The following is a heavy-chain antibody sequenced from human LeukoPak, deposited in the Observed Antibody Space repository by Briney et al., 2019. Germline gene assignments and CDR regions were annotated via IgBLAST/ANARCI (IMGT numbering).Heavy chain of an antibody. CDR1: GFTFSDYY. V-gene: IGHV3-11*06. CDR3: ARYSSSWYFDY. J-gene: IGHJ4*02. D-gene: IGHD6-13*01. CDR2: ISSSSSYT. Sequence: PGGSLRLSCVASGFTFSDYYMSWIRQAPGKGLEWVSYISSSSSYTNYADSVKGRFTISRDNAKNSLYLQMNSLRAEDTAVYYCARYSSSWYFDYWGQGTLVTVSS.